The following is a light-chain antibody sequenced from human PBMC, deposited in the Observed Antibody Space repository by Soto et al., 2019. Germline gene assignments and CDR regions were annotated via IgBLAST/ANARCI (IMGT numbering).Light chain of an antibody. CDR2: GAS. CDR3: QQYGISSF. CDR1: QSGY. V-gene: IGKV3-20*01. Sequence: EIVLTQSPATLSLSPGERATLSCRASQSGYLAWYQQKPGQAPSLLIYGASSRATSIADRFSGSGSGTDFTRTISRLEHEDFAVYYCQQYGISSFFGGGTKVEIK. J-gene: IGKJ4*01.